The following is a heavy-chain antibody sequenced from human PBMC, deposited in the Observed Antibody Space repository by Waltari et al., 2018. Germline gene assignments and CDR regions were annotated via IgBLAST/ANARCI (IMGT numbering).Heavy chain of an antibody. J-gene: IGHJ4*02. CDR2: ISAYNGNT. Sequence: VQLVQSGAEVKKPGESLKISCKGSGYSFTSYWIGWVRQAPGQGLEWMGWISAYNGNTNYAQKLQGRVTMTTDTSTSTAYMELRSLRSDDTAVYYCARDLIAVAGTEFDYWGQGTLVTVSS. D-gene: IGHD6-19*01. V-gene: IGHV1-18*04. CDR3: ARDLIAVAGTEFDY. CDR1: GYSFTSYW.